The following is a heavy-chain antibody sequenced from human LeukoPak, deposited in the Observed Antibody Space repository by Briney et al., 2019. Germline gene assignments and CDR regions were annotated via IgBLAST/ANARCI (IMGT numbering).Heavy chain of an antibody. CDR2: IKQDQSEK. CDR3: ARSVEEGYCSETSCYAGY. J-gene: IGHJ4*02. D-gene: IGHD2-2*01. Sequence: PGASLRLSCVASGFTFTNYWMTWVRQAPGKGLEWVANIKQDQSEKWYVASVKGRFTVSRDNAKNSMYLQMNSLRAEDTAIYYCARSVEEGYCSETSCYAGYWGRGTLVTVSS. CDR1: GFTFTNYW. V-gene: IGHV3-7*03.